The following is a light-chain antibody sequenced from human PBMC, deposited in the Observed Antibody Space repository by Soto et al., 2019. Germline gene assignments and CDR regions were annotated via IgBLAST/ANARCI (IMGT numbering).Light chain of an antibody. Sequence: EIVMTQSPATLSVSPGERATLSCRASESVGSNLAWYQQKPGQAPRLLIYGASSRATGIPDRFSGSGSGTDFTLTISRLEPEDFAVYYCQQYGSSPYTFGQGTKVDIK. J-gene: IGKJ2*01. CDR2: GAS. CDR3: QQYGSSPYT. CDR1: ESVGSN. V-gene: IGKV3-20*01.